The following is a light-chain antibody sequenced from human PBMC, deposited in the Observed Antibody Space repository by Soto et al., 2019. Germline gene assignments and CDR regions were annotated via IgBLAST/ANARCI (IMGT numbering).Light chain of an antibody. Sequence: DIQMTQSPSSVSASVGDRVTITFLASQGISSWLAWYQQKPGKAPKLLIYDASSLESGVPSRFSGSGSGTEFTLSITSLQPEDFATYFCQQSYSAPRTFGQGTKVDIK. J-gene: IGKJ1*01. CDR1: QGISSW. V-gene: IGKV1-12*01. CDR3: QQSYSAPRT. CDR2: DAS.